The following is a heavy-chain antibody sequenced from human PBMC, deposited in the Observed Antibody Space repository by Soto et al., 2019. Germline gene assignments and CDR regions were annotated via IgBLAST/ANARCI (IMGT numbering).Heavy chain of an antibody. CDR1: GFTFSSYS. D-gene: IGHD6-19*01. CDR2: ISSSSSYI. V-gene: IGHV3-21*01. CDR3: ARSVAGMRTWDYYYYGMDV. Sequence: EVQLVESGGGLVKPGGSLRLSCAASGFTFSSYSMNWVRQAPGKGLEWVSSISSSSSYIYYADSVKGRFTISRDNAKNSLYLQMNSLRAEDTAVYYCARSVAGMRTWDYYYYGMDVWGQGTTVTVSS. J-gene: IGHJ6*02.